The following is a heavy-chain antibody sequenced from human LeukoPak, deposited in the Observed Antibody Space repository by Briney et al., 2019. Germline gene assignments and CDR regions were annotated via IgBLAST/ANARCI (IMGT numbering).Heavy chain of an antibody. V-gene: IGHV3-23*01. CDR1: GFTFSSYW. CDR3: ARRAGGYSHPYDY. CDR2: ISGSGGST. J-gene: IGHJ4*02. Sequence: GGSLRLSCAGSGFTFSSYWMSWVRQAPGKGLEWVSAISGSGGSTYYADSVKGRFTISRDNSKNTLYLQMNSLRAEDTAVYYCARRAGGYSHPYDYWGQGTLVTVSS. D-gene: IGHD4-23*01.